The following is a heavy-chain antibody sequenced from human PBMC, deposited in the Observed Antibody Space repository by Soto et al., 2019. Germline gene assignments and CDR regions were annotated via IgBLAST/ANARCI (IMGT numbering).Heavy chain of an antibody. D-gene: IGHD6-13*01. V-gene: IGHV3-21*01. J-gene: IGHJ4*02. CDR2: ISSSSSYI. CDR1: GFTFSSYS. Sequence: GGSLRLSCAASGFTFSSYSMNWVRQAPGKGLEWVSSISSSSSYIYYADSVKGRFTISRDNAKNSLYLQMNSLRAEDTAVYYCARDPYSSSWYSPYYFDYWGQGTLVTVSS. CDR3: ARDPYSSSWYSPYYFDY.